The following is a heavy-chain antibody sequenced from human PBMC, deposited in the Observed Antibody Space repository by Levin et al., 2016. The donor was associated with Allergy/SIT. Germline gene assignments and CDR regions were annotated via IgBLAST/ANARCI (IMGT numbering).Heavy chain of an antibody. CDR2: FDPEDGET. Sequence: ASVKVSCKVSGYTLTELSMHWVRQAPGKGLEWMGGFDPEDGETIYAQKFQGRVTMTTDTSTSTAYMELRSLRSDDTAVYYCARDPDYYDSSGVFDYWGQGTLVTVSS. CDR3: ARDPDYYDSSGVFDY. V-gene: IGHV1-24*01. J-gene: IGHJ4*02. D-gene: IGHD3-22*01. CDR1: GYTLTELS.